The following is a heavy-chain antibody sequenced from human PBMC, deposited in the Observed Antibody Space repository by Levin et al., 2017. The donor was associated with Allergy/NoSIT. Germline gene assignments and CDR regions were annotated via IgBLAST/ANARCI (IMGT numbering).Heavy chain of an antibody. V-gene: IGHV3-33*01. J-gene: IGHJ5*02. CDR3: ARDVFIAVAGTGWFDP. CDR1: GFTFSSYG. Sequence: GESLKISCAASGFTFSSYGMHWVRQAPGKGLEWVAVIWYDGSNKYYADSVKGRFTIYRDNSKNTLYLQMNSLRAEDTAVYYCARDVFIAVAGTGWFDPWGQGTLVTVSS. CDR2: IWYDGSNK. D-gene: IGHD6-19*01.